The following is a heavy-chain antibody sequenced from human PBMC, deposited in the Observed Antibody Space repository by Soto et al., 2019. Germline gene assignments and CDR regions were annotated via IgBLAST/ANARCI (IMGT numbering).Heavy chain of an antibody. Sequence: GGSLRLSCAASGFTFSSYSMNWVRQAPGKGLEWVSYISSSSSTIYYADSVKGRFTISRDNAKNSLYLQMNSLRAEDTAVYYCARVLTSYSSSWHDAFDIWGQGSMVTVSS. V-gene: IGHV3-48*01. CDR2: ISSSSSTI. J-gene: IGHJ3*02. CDR1: GFTFSSYS. D-gene: IGHD6-13*01. CDR3: ARVLTSYSSSWHDAFDI.